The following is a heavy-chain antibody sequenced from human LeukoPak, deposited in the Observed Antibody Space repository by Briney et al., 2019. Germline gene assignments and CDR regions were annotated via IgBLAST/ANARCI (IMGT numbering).Heavy chain of an antibody. CDR2: MNPNSGNT. CDR3: ARVIGHCSSTSCYEEWFDP. V-gene: IGHV1-8*01. J-gene: IGHJ5*02. D-gene: IGHD2-2*01. Sequence: ASVKVSCKASGYTFTSYDINWVRQATGQGLEWMGWMNPNSGNTGYAQKFQGRVTMTRNTSISKAYMELSSLRSEDTAVYYCARVIGHCSSTSCYEEWFDPWGQGTLVTVSS. CDR1: GYTFTSYD.